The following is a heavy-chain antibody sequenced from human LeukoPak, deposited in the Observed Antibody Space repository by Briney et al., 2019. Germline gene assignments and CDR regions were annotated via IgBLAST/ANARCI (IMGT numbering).Heavy chain of an antibody. J-gene: IGHJ2*01. CDR1: GYTFYNYA. Sequence: GGSLRLSCAASGYTFYNYAVTWVRQAPGKGLEGVSSISHDGASTHYADSVKGRFTISRDNSKNTVFLQMDSLRAEDTAVYFCAKYGSGQLWLLGWYFDFWGRGTLVSVSS. V-gene: IGHV3-23*01. CDR2: ISHDGAST. D-gene: IGHD3-16*01. CDR3: AKYGSGQLWLLGWYFDF.